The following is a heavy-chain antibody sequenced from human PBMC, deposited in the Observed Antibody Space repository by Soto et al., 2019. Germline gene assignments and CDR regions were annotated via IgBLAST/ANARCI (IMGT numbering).Heavy chain of an antibody. CDR2: INTDGSVA. CDR1: GLTFRSYW. V-gene: IGHV3-74*03. Sequence: EVQLVESGGGLVQPGESLRLSCAASGLTFRSYWMHWVRQAPGKVLVWVSRINTDGSVAMYGDSVRGRFTISRDNAKNPLSLHLNSLRAEGPAVYFCVKDIQMWGLASWGWGHLVTVSS. CDR3: VKDIQMWGLAS. J-gene: IGHJ5*02. D-gene: IGHD2-15*01.